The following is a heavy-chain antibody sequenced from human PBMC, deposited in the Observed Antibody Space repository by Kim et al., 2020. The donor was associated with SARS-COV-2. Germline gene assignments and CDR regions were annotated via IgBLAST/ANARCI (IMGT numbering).Heavy chain of an antibody. CDR3: AKGGMVSPTKYYFDY. J-gene: IGHJ4*02. D-gene: IGHD3-10*01. CDR2: IWYDGSNK. Sequence: GGSLRLSCAASGFTFSSYGMHWVRQAPGKGLEWVAVIWYDGSNKYYADSVKGRFTISRDNSKNTLYLQMNSLRAEDTAVYYCAKGGMVSPTKYYFDYWGQGTLVTVSS. V-gene: IGHV3-33*06. CDR1: GFTFSSYG.